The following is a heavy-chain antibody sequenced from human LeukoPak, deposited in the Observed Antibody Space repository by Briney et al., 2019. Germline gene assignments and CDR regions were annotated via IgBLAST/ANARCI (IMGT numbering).Heavy chain of an antibody. D-gene: IGHD6-13*01. CDR2: ITATTGII. V-gene: IGHV3-48*01. Sequence: GGSLRLSCVASGFTFNSYSMNWVRQTPGKGLEWVSYITATTGIITYADSVKGRFTVSRDNAENSVYLQMTSLRAEDTAVYYCARDSVGIAAGQGSWFDPWGQGTLVTVSS. CDR3: ARDSVGIAAGQGSWFDP. CDR1: GFTFNSYS. J-gene: IGHJ5*02.